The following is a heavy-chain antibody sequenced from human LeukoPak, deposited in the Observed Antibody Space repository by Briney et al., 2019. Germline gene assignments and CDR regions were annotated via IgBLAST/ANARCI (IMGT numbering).Heavy chain of an antibody. J-gene: IGHJ4*02. CDR3: AREGPSMVRGVRPTYYFDY. D-gene: IGHD3-10*01. V-gene: IGHV1-46*01. CDR1: GYTFTSYY. CDR2: INPSGGST. Sequence: ASVKVSCKASGYTFTSYYMHWVRQAPGQGLEWMGIINPSGGSTSYAQKFQGRVTMTRDTSISTAYMELSRLRSDDTAVYYCAREGPSMVRGVRPTYYFDYWGQGTLVTVSS.